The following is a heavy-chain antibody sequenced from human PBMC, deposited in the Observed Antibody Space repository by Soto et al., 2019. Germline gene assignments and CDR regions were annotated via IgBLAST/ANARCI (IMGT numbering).Heavy chain of an antibody. V-gene: IGHV1-18*01. J-gene: IGHJ6*02. D-gene: IGHD3-16*01. CDR1: GYIFVNYG. Sequence: QVQLVQSGDEVRKPGSSVKVSCKASGYIFVNYGIAWVRQAPEQGLEWMGWTSPYSGNTHYASKVQGRLTMTTDTSTSTAYMDLGSLTSDDTAVYYCAMVDNYVTPTPQDVWGQGTTVTVSS. CDR3: AMVDNYVTPTPQDV. CDR2: TSPYSGNT.